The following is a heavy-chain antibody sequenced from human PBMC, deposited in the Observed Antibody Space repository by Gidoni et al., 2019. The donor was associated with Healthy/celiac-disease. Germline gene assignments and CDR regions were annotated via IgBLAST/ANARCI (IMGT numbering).Heavy chain of an antibody. CDR3: AREVVVPAATHYYYYGMDV. Sequence: EVQLVESGGGLVQPVGSLRLSCSASGFPFSSYWMSWVRQAPGKGLEWVANIKQDGSEKYYVDSVKGRFTSSRDNAKNSLYLQMNSLRAEDTAVYYCAREVVVPAATHYYYYGMDVWGQGTTVTVSS. V-gene: IGHV3-7*05. CDR1: GFPFSSYW. D-gene: IGHD2-2*01. CDR2: IKQDGSEK. J-gene: IGHJ6*02.